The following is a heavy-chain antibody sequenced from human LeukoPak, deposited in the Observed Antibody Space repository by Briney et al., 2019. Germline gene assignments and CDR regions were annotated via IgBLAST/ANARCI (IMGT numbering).Heavy chain of an antibody. CDR3: ARDPAYCSSTSCYARGYFDY. Sequence: SETLSLTCTVSGGSISSYYWSWIRQPPGKGLEWIGYIYYSGSTNYNPSLKSRVTISVDTSKNQFSLKLSFVTAADTAVYYCARDPAYCSSTSCYARGYFDYWGQGTLVTVSS. D-gene: IGHD2-2*01. V-gene: IGHV4-59*01. J-gene: IGHJ4*02. CDR1: GGSISSYY. CDR2: IYYSGST.